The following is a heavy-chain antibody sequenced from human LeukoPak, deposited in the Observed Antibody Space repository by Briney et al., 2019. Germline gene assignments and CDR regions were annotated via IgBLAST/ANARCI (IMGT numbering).Heavy chain of an antibody. J-gene: IGHJ4*02. CDR2: IYYSGST. D-gene: IGHD3-22*01. CDR3: AVWARYYYDSSGPYYFDY. CDR1: GGSISSYY. Sequence: SETLSLTCTVSGGSISSYYWGWIRQPPGKGLEWIGSIYYSGSTYYNPSLKGRVTISVDTSKNQFSLKLSSVTAADTAVYYCAVWARYYYDSSGPYYFDYWGQGTLVTVSS. V-gene: IGHV4-39*01.